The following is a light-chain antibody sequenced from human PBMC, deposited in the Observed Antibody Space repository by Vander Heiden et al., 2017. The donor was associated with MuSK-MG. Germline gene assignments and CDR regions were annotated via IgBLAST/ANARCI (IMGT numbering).Light chain of an antibody. J-gene: IGKJ5*01. CDR2: DAS. CDR1: QDISNY. V-gene: IGKV1-33*01. Sequence: DIQMTQSPSSLSASVGDRVTITCQASQDISNYLNWYQQKPGKAPKLLIYDASNLETGVPSRFSGSGSGTDFTFTISSLQPEDIATYYCQRYSDLRITFGPWRRLE. CDR3: QRYSDLRIT.